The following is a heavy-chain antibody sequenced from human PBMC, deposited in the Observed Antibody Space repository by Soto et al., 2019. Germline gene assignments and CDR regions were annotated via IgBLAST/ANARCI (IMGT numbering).Heavy chain of an antibody. J-gene: IGHJ6*03. D-gene: IGHD6-6*01. CDR1: GYTFTSYD. CDR2: MNPNSGNT. CDR3: ARAWGSSHYYYMDV. Sequence: ASVKVSCKASGYTFTSYDINWVRQATGQGLEWMGWMNPNSGNTGYAQKFQGRVTMTRNTSISTAYMELSSLRSEDTAVYYCARAWGSSHYYYMDVWGKGTTVTV. V-gene: IGHV1-8*01.